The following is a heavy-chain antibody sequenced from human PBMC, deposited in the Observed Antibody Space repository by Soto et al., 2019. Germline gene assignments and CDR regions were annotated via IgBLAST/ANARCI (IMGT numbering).Heavy chain of an antibody. CDR1: GGSISSGDYY. Sequence: QVQLQESGPGLVKTSQTLSLTCTVSGGSISSGDYYWSWIRQPPGKGLEEIGYISSSGSTYYHPSHKCLVTISLQPSKIQCSLRMSSVTAADTAGYYCARATIILIPAAMVSHFFDPRGQGTL. V-gene: IGHV4-30-4*01. J-gene: IGHJ5*02. CDR3: ARATIILIPAAMVSHFFDP. D-gene: IGHD2-2*01. CDR2: ISSSGST.